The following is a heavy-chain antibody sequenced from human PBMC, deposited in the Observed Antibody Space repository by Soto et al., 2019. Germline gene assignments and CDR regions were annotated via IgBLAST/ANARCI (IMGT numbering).Heavy chain of an antibody. CDR2: IKSKGGGGTA. CDR1: GFSFSPAW. V-gene: IGHV3-15*07. D-gene: IGHD2-8*01. CDR3: MCKEDFYYGTAV. Sequence: EVQLVESGGGLVTPGGSLTLSCAASGFSFSPAWMNWVRQAPGKGLEWVGLIKSKGGGGTADYAAPVKGRFIISRDDSKNTMSMQLPSPKPGDTVLSWCMCKEDFYYGTAVWCQGTTVTGSS. J-gene: IGHJ6*02.